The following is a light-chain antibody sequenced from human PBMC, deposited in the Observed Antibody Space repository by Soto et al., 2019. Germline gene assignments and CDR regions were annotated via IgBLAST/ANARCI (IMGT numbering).Light chain of an antibody. J-gene: IGLJ1*01. Sequence: QSALTQPRSVSGSPGQSVTISCTGTSSDVGGYSYVSWYQQHPGKAPKLMIYDVSKGPSGVPDRFSGSKSGNTASLTISGLQSEDEADYYCCSYAGYSTFVFGSGTKLTVL. CDR3: CSYAGYSTFV. CDR1: SSDVGGYSY. V-gene: IGLV2-11*01. CDR2: DVS.